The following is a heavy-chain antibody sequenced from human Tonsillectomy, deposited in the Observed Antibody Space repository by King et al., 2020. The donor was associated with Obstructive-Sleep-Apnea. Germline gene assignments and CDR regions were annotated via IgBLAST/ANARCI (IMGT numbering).Heavy chain of an antibody. Sequence: VQLVESGGVVVQPGGSLRLSCAASGFNFDNYAMHWARQRPGMGPEWVSVITWDGGTTYYADSVRGRFTISRDNTENSLYLEMTNLRAEDTALYYCAKDKNYGGHLGYFDYWGQGTLVTVSS. D-gene: IGHD4-23*01. CDR2: ITWDGGTT. V-gene: IGHV3-43D*03. CDR3: AKDKNYGGHLGYFDY. CDR1: GFNFDNYA. J-gene: IGHJ4*02.